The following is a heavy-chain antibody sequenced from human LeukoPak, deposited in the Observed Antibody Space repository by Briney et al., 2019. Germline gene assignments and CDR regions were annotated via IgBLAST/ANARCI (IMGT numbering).Heavy chain of an antibody. V-gene: IGHV4-59*01. J-gene: IGHJ4*02. D-gene: IGHD4-23*01. CDR1: GGSISSYY. CDR2: ISSSGST. Sequence: SETLSLTCTVSGGSISSYYWSWIRQPPGKALEWIGYISSSGSTKYNPSLKSRVTISVDTSKNQFSLSLRSVTAADTAVYYCARTVGTNTYLDNWGQGTLVTVSS. CDR3: ARTVGTNTYLDN.